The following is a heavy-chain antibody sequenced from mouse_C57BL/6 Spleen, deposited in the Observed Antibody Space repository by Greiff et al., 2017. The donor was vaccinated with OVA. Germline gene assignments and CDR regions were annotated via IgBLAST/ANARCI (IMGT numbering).Heavy chain of an antibody. CDR2: INPSTGGT. J-gene: IGHJ2*01. Sequence: VQLQQSGPELVKPGASVKISCKASGYSFTGYYMNWVKQSPEKSLVWIGEINPSTGGTTYNQKFKAKATLTVDKSSSTAYMQLKSLTSEDSAVYYCARVLDYWGQGTTLTVSS. CDR3: ARVLDY. CDR1: GYSFTGYY. V-gene: IGHV1-42*01.